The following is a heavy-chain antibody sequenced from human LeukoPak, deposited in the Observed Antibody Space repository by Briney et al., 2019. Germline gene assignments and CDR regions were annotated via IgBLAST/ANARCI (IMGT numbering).Heavy chain of an antibody. D-gene: IGHD2/OR15-2a*01. CDR1: GFTFGDYA. V-gene: IGHV3-49*04. Sequence: GGSLRLSCTASGFTFGDYAMSWVRQAPGKGLEWVGFIRSKAYGGTTEYAASVKGRFTILRDDSKSIAYLQMNSLKTEDTAVYYCTGVVLWTTGRDWFDPWGQGTLVTVSS. J-gene: IGHJ5*02. CDR2: IRSKAYGGTT. CDR3: TGVVLWTTGRDWFDP.